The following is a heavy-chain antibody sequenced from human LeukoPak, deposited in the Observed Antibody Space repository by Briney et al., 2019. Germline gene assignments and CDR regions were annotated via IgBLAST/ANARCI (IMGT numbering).Heavy chain of an antibody. J-gene: IGHJ4*02. CDR1: GGSISSGGYY. CDR3: ARGIVGASDGFDY. D-gene: IGHD1-26*01. Sequence: SETLSLTCSVSGGSISSGGYYWSWIRQPPGKGLEWIGYIYYSGSTNYNPSLKSRVTISVDTSKNQFSLKLSSVTAADAAVYYCARGIVGASDGFDYWGQGTLVTVSS. CDR2: IYYSGST. V-gene: IGHV4-61*08.